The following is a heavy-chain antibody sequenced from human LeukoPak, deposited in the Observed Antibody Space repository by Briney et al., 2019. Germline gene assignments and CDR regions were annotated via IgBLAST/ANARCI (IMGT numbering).Heavy chain of an antibody. J-gene: IGHJ4*02. V-gene: IGHV1-69*13. Sequence: SVKVSCKASGGSFSRYAISWVRQAPGQGLEGMGGIIPIFGTANYAQKFQGRVTITADASTRTAYMELRTLRSEDTAIYYCARGSGETGGYYYVYWGRGTPVTVSS. CDR1: GGSFSRYA. CDR3: ARGSGETGGYYYVY. CDR2: IIPIFGTA. D-gene: IGHD3-22*01.